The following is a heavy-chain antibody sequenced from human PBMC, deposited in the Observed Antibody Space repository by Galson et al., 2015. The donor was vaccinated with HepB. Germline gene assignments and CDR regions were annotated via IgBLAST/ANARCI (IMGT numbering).Heavy chain of an antibody. CDR2: ISGSGGST. CDR3: AKVGYSSTPKMATIRGAFDI. D-gene: IGHD5-24*01. Sequence: SLRLSCAASGFTFSSYAMSWVRQAPGKGLEWVSAISGSGGSTYYADSVKGRFTISRDNSKNTLYLQMNSLRAEDTAVYYCAKVGYSSTPKMATIRGAFDIWGQGTMVTVSS. CDR1: GFTFSSYA. V-gene: IGHV3-23*01. J-gene: IGHJ3*02.